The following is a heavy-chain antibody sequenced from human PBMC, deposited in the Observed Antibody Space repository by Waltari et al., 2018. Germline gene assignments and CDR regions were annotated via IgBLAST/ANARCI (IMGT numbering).Heavy chain of an antibody. Sequence: QVQLQESGPGLVKPSETLSLTCAVSGGSISGYYWTWIRQPPGRGLEWIGYVGGGRGSTEYNPSLKSRVTSSRDTSKNQFSLKLSSVTAADTAVYYCARVGDTVSDVWGRGVLVTVSS. D-gene: IGHD3-16*01. V-gene: IGHV4-59*12. CDR3: ARVGDTVSDV. CDR1: GGSISGYY. CDR2: VGGGRGST. J-gene: IGHJ4*02.